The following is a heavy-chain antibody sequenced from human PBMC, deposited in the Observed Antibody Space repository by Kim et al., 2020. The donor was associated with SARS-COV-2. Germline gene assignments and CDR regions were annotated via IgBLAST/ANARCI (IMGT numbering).Heavy chain of an antibody. J-gene: IGHJ5*02. CDR2: INWNSREI. CDR1: GFSFSDYA. Sequence: GGSLRLSCATSGFSFSDYALSWVRQAPGKGLEWVAGINWNSREIVYADSVKGRVTISRDDAKKSLYLEMNSLGHEDTALYYCAKDGGRPVYLYHRVPWG. CDR3: AKDGGRPVYLYHRVP. D-gene: IGHD2-2*01. V-gene: IGHV3-9*01.